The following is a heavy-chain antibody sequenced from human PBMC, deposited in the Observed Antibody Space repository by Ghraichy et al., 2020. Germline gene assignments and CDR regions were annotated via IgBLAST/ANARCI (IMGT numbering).Heavy chain of an antibody. J-gene: IGHJ4*02. V-gene: IGHV3-53*01. Sequence: GGSLRLSCAASGFTVSSNYMSWVRQAPGKGLEWVSVIYSGGSTYYADSVKGRFTISRDNSKNTLYLQMNSLRAEDTAVFYCARESRAYSGSYYVYYWGQGTLVTVSS. CDR1: GFTVSSNY. CDR3: ARESRAYSGSYYVYY. CDR2: IYSGGST. D-gene: IGHD1-26*01.